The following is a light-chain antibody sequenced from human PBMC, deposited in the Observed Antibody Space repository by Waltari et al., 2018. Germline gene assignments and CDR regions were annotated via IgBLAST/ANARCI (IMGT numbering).Light chain of an antibody. CDR1: QDISNY. V-gene: IGKV1-33*01. Sequence: DIQMTQSPSSLSASVGDRVTITCQASQDISNYLNWYQQKPGKAPKLLIYDASNLEKGVPSRFSGSGSGTEFTFTISSLQPEDIATYYCQQYDNLPLYTFGQGTKLEIK. CDR2: DAS. J-gene: IGKJ2*01. CDR3: QQYDNLPLYT.